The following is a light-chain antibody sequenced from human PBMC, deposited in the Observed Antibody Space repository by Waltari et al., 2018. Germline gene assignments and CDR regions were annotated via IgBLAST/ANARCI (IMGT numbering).Light chain of an antibody. CDR3: SSYISSSTLEV. CDR2: DVS. Sequence: QSALTQPASVSGSPGQSITISCTGTSSYVGGYNYVSWYQQHPGKAPKLMIFDVSNRPSGGSNRFSGSKSGNTASLTISGLQAEDEADYYCSSYISSSTLEVFGGGTRLTVL. J-gene: IGLJ3*02. V-gene: IGLV2-14*03. CDR1: SSYVGGYNY.